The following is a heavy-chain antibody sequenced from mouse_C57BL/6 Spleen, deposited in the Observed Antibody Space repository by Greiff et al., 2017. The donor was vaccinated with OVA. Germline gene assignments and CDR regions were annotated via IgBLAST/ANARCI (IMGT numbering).Heavy chain of an antibody. J-gene: IGHJ4*01. CDR1: GFSLTSYG. D-gene: IGHD2-4*01. Sequence: VKLMESGPGLVQPSQSLSITCTVSGFSLTSYGVHWVRQSPGKGLEWLGVIWRGGSTDYNAAFMSRLSITKDNSKSQVFFKMNSLQADDTAIYYCAKKDYDYDVYYAMDYWGQGTSVTVSS. V-gene: IGHV2-5*01. CDR2: IWRGGST. CDR3: AKKDYDYDVYYAMDY.